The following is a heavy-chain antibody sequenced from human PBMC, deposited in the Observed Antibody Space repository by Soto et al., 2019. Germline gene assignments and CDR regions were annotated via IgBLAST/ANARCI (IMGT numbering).Heavy chain of an antibody. CDR3: AKDLSSGWSYDAFDI. V-gene: IGHV3-23*01. CDR1: GFTFSSYA. D-gene: IGHD6-19*01. CDR2: ISGSGGST. Sequence: PGGSLRLSCAASGFTFSSYAMSWVRQAPGKGLEWVSAISGSGGSTYYADSVKGRFTISRDNSKNTPYLQMNSLRAEDTAVYYCAKDLSSGWSYDAFDIWGQGTMVTVSS. J-gene: IGHJ3*02.